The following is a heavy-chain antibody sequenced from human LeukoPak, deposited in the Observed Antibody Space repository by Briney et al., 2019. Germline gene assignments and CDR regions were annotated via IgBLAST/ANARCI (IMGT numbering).Heavy chain of an antibody. V-gene: IGHV3-7*01. CDR2: IKQDGSEK. CDR3: ARGQGYCSSTSCPYIYFDY. J-gene: IGHJ4*02. D-gene: IGHD2-2*01. Sequence: GGSLRLSCAASGFTFSSYWMSWVRQAPGKGLEWVANIKQDGSEKYYVDSVRGRFTISRDNAKNSLYLQMNSLRAEDTAVYYCARGQGYCSSTSCPYIYFDYWGQGTLVTVSS. CDR1: GFTFSSYW.